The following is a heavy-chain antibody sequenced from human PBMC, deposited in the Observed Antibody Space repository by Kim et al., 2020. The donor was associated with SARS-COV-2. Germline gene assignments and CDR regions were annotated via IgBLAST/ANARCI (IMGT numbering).Heavy chain of an antibody. J-gene: IGHJ4*02. Sequence: SQTLSLTCAIFGDSVSTDIGWNWIRQSPSRGLEWLGRTYYRSKWYKDYAVSVKSRITINSDTSKNQFPLQLLSVTAEDTAVYYCAKGWLKVGFDYWGQGILVTVSS. V-gene: IGHV6-1*01. CDR1: GDSVSTDIG. CDR2: TYYRSKWYK. CDR3: AKGWLKVGFDY. D-gene: IGHD1-26*01.